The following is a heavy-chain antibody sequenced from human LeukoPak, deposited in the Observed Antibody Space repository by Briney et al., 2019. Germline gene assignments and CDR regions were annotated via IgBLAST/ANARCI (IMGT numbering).Heavy chain of an antibody. D-gene: IGHD3-10*01. J-gene: IGHJ6*03. CDR2: ISSSSSYI. CDR1: GFTLSTYT. V-gene: IGHV3-21*04. CDR3: ARLRGDYYGSGSYYRGKLTDYYYMDV. Sequence: GGSLRLSCAASGFTLSTYTMKWVRQAPGKGLEWVSSISSSSSYIYYADSLKGRFTISRDNAKNSLYLQMNSLRAEDTAVYYCARLRGDYYGSGSYYRGKLTDYYYMDVWGKGTTVTISS.